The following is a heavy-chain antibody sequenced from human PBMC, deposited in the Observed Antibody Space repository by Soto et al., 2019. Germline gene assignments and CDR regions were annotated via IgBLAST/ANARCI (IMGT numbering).Heavy chain of an antibody. V-gene: IGHV3-23*01. D-gene: IGHD3-22*01. CDR1: GFTFPNCA. Sequence: EVQLLESGGGLVQPGGSLRLSCAASGFTFPNCAMSWVRQAPGKGLEWVSTISGSGGGTYYTDSVKGRFTISRDDSKNTLYLQMNSLKTEDTAVYYCTTDITMIVVVITTLDYWGQGTLVTVSS. CDR2: ISGSGGGT. J-gene: IGHJ4*02. CDR3: TTDITMIVVVITTLDY.